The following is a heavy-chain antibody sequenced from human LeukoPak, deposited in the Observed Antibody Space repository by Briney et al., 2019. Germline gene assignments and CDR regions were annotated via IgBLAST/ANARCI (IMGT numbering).Heavy chain of an antibody. Sequence: PSETLSLTCTVSGGSISSITYYWGWIRQPPGKGLEWIGSIYYSGSTYYNPSLKSRVTISVDTSKNQFSLKLSSVTAADTAVYYCARQKWEPKGAFDIWGQGTMVTVSS. V-gene: IGHV4-39*01. CDR1: GGSISSITYY. CDR3: ARQKWEPKGAFDI. CDR2: IYYSGST. D-gene: IGHD1-26*01. J-gene: IGHJ3*02.